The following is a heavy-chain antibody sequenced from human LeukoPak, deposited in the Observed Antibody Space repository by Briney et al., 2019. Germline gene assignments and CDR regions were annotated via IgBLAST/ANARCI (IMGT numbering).Heavy chain of an antibody. CDR2: INPNSGCT. D-gene: IGHD5-18*01. CDR3: ARDPGYSSPRGDY. Sequence: ASVKVSCKAYGYTFTGYFMHWVRQAPGQGLEWMGWINPNSGCTHYAQKFQGRVTMTRDTSISTACMELSRLRSDDTAVYYCARDPGYSSPRGDYWGQGTLVTVSS. V-gene: IGHV1-2*02. J-gene: IGHJ4*02. CDR1: GYTFTGYF.